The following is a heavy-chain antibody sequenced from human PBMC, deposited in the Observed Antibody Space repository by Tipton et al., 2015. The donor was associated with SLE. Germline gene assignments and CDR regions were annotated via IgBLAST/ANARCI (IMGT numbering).Heavy chain of an antibody. V-gene: IGHV4-39*01. CDR3: AKTLIHDAFDI. CDR2: FYFGGST. Sequence: TLSLTCTVSGDSIGSTPHYWGWIRQSPGKGPEWIGSFYFGGSTYHDPSLKSRVTISVDTSKKQFSLDLASVTAADTAVYFCAKTLIHDAFDIWGRGTMVIVSS. J-gene: IGHJ3*02. CDR1: GDSIGSTPHY.